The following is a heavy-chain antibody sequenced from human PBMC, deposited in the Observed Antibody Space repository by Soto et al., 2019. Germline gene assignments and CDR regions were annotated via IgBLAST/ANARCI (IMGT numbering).Heavy chain of an antibody. CDR1: GFTFWTYA. CDR2: ISGTGGGT. J-gene: IGHJ1*01. V-gene: IGHV3-23*01. D-gene: IGHD3-22*01. CDR3: ARHPPPGYYYDSSGYYGYFQH. Sequence: PGGSLRLSCAASGFTFWTYAMSWVRQAPGKGLEWVSVISGTGGGTSYADSEKGRFTISRDNSKNTLYLQMNSLGVEDTAVYYCARHPPPGYYYDSSGYYGYFQHWGQGTPVTVSS.